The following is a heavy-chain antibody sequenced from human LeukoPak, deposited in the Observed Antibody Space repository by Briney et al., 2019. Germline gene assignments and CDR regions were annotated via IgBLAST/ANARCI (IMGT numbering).Heavy chain of an antibody. J-gene: IGHJ4*02. D-gene: IGHD3-22*01. Sequence: ASVKVSCKASGYTFTGYYMHWVRQAPGQGLEWMGWINPNSGGTNYAQKFQGWVTMTRDTSISTAYMELRSLRSDDTAVYYCARDRYDSSVHPDYWGQGTLVTVSS. CDR1: GYTFTGYY. CDR2: INPNSGGT. V-gene: IGHV1-2*04. CDR3: ARDRYDSSVHPDY.